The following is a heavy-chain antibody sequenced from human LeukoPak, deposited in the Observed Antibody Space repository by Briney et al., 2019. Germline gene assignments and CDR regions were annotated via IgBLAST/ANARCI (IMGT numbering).Heavy chain of an antibody. D-gene: IGHD3-10*01. Sequence: KPSETLSLTCAVYGGSFSGYYWSWIRQPPGKGLEWIGEINHSGSTNYNPSLKSRVTISVDTSKNQFSLKLSSVTAADTAVYYCARGRGVRYYFDYWGQGTLVTVSS. CDR1: GGSFSGYY. J-gene: IGHJ4*02. CDR3: ARGRGVRYYFDY. V-gene: IGHV4-34*01. CDR2: INHSGST.